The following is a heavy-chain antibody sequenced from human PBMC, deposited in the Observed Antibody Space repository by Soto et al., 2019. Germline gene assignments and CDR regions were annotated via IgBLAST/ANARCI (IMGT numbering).Heavy chain of an antibody. CDR1: GDSVSSNSAA. J-gene: IGHJ6*02. Sequence: LSQTLSLTCAISGDSVSSNSAAWIWIRQSPSRGLEWLGRTYYKSKWFNEYAASVKSRITINPDTSKNQFTLQLNSMTPEDTAVYYCARRRAAYGMDVWGQGTTVTSP. CDR2: TYYKSKWFN. V-gene: IGHV6-1*01. CDR3: ARRRAAYGMDV.